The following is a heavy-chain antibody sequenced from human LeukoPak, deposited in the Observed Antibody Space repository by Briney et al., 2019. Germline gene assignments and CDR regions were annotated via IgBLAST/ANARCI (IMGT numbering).Heavy chain of an antibody. CDR2: INHSGST. J-gene: IGHJ3*02. CDR3: ARGPYSYDSSGAFDI. Sequence: SETLSLTCAVYGGSFSGYYWSWIRQPPGKGLEWIGEINHSGSTNYNPSLKSRVTISVDTSKNQFSLKLSSVTAADTAVYFCARGPYSYDSSGAFDIWGQGTMVTVS. D-gene: IGHD3-22*01. CDR1: GGSFSGYY. V-gene: IGHV4-34*01.